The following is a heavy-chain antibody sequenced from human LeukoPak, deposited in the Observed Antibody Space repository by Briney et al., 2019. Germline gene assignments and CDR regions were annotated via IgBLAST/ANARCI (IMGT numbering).Heavy chain of an antibody. Sequence: GGSLRLSCAAFGFTFSGYWMHWVRQAPGKGLVWVSRINGDGSSTTYAASVKGRFTISRDFSKNTVFLHMNSLRAEDTAMYYCARGDDSGYYDYFDYWGQGALVTVSS. J-gene: IGHJ4*02. CDR3: ARGDDSGYYDYFDY. V-gene: IGHV3-74*01. CDR1: GFTFSGYW. CDR2: INGDGSST. D-gene: IGHD3-22*01.